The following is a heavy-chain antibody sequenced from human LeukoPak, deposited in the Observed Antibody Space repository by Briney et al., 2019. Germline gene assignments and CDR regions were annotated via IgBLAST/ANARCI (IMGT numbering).Heavy chain of an antibody. CDR2: ISGSGGST. Sequence: GGSLRLSCAASGFTFSTYGMSWVRQAPGKGLEWVSAISGSGGSTYYADSVKGRFTISRDNSKNTLYLQMNSLRAEDTAVYYCAAVDVDTAFPWGQGTLVTVPS. CDR3: AAVDVDTAFP. CDR1: GFTFSTYG. J-gene: IGHJ5*02. D-gene: IGHD5-18*01. V-gene: IGHV3-23*01.